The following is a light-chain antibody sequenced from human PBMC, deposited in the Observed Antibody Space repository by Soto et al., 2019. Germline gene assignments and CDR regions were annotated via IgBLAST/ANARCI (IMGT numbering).Light chain of an antibody. V-gene: IGLV1-47*02. CDR2: STD. CDR1: NSNIGRDF. CDR3: AVWDNSLRGWL. J-gene: IGLJ3*02. Sequence: QAVVTQPPSASGTPGQRVTISCSGSNSNIGRDFVSWYQQLPGAAPKLLIYSTDQRPSGVPARFSGSKSGTSASLAISGLRSEDEADYYCAVWDNSLRGWLFGGGTKVPS.